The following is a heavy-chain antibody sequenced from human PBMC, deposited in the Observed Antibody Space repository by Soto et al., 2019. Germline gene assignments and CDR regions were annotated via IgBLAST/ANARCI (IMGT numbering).Heavy chain of an antibody. V-gene: IGHV4-39*07. D-gene: IGHD6-13*01. J-gene: IGHJ6*02. CDR2: INHSGST. Sequence: SETLSLTCTVSGGSISSGDYYWSWLRPPPGKGLEWIGEINHSGSTNYNPSLKSRVTISVDTSKNQFSLKLSSVTAADTAVYYCARGPSSSWEVNYYDMDVWGQGTTVTVSS. CDR1: GGSISSGDYY. CDR3: ARGPSSSWEVNYYDMDV.